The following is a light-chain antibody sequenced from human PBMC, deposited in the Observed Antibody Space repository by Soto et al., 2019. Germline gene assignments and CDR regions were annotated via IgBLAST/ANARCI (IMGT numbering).Light chain of an antibody. CDR2: GAS. V-gene: IGKV3-20*01. Sequence: EIVLTQSPGTLSLSPGERATLSCRASQSVSSSYLAWYQQKPGQAPRLLIYGASSRATGIPDRFSASGSGTDFTLTISRLEPEDFAVYYCQQYGSSPPTLTFGGGTKVEIK. CDR3: QQYGSSPPTLT. CDR1: QSVSSSY. J-gene: IGKJ4*01.